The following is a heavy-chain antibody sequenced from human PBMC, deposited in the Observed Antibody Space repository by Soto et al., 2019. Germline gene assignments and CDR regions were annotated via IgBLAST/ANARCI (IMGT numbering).Heavy chain of an antibody. CDR2: INVYNGNT. Sequence: ASLKVSCKASGGTFSSYAISWVRQAPGQGLEWMGWINVYNGNTKYAQKVQGRVTMTTDTSTSTAYMELRSLRSDDTAVYYCASTAHSSGWYSGGFDYWGQGTLVTVSS. D-gene: IGHD6-19*01. J-gene: IGHJ4*02. V-gene: IGHV1-18*01. CDR1: GGTFSSYA. CDR3: ASTAHSSGWYSGGFDY.